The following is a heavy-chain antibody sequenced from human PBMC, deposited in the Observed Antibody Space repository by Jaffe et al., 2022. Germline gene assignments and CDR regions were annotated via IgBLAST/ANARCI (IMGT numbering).Heavy chain of an antibody. CDR3: ARDHGSWYERGYFDY. CDR2: ISSSSSTI. V-gene: IGHV3-48*01. CDR1: GFTFSSYS. J-gene: IGHJ4*02. D-gene: IGHD6-13*01. Sequence: EVQLVESGGGLVQPGGSLRLSCAASGFTFSSYSMNWVRQAPGKGLEWVSYISSSSSTIYYADSVKGRFTISRDNAKNSLYLQMNSLRAEDTAVYYCARDHGSWYERGYFDYWGQGTLVTVSS.